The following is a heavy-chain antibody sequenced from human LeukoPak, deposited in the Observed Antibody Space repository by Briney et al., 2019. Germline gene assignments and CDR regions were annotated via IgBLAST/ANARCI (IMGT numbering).Heavy chain of an antibody. J-gene: IGHJ4*02. D-gene: IGHD6-19*01. CDR1: GYTFTGYY. CDR3: AREGSGWYQPFDY. Sequence: ASVKVSCKASGYTFTGYYMHWVRQAPGQGLEWMGWINPNSGGTNYAQKFQGRVTMTRDTSISTAYMDLTRLRSDDTAVYYCAREGSGWYQPFDYWGQGTLVTVSS. CDR2: INPNSGGT. V-gene: IGHV1-2*02.